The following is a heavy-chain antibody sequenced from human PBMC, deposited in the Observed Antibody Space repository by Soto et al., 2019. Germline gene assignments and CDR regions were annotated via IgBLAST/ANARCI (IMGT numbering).Heavy chain of an antibody. J-gene: IGHJ6*02. CDR1: GGAVSSGSYY. CDR3: ARDRYRYSATSCSFYAMDV. Sequence: SETLSLTCTVSGGAVSSGSYYWSWIRQPPGKGLEWIGYVHYSGSTNYSPSLKSRVTISVDTSKNQFSLKLNSVTAADTAVYYCARDRYRYSATSCSFYAMDVWGQGTTVTVSS. D-gene: IGHD2-2*01. V-gene: IGHV4-61*01. CDR2: VHYSGST.